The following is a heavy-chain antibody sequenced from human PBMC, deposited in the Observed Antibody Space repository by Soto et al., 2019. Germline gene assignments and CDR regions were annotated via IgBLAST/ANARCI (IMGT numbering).Heavy chain of an antibody. CDR1: GFIFKMYW. CDR2: IYNDGTYS. J-gene: IGHJ4*02. D-gene: IGHD3-10*01. V-gene: IGHV3-74*01. CDR3: TRGPRPISTGTGAY. Sequence: GGSLRLSCAASGFIFKMYWMHWVRQSPGKGLVWISRIYNDGTYSDYADSVRGRFTISRDNVNDTLYLQMNNLRAEDSGLYYCTRGPRPISTGTGAYWGQGTKVTVSS.